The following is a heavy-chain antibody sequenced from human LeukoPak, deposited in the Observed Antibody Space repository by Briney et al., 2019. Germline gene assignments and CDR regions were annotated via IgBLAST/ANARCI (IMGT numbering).Heavy chain of an antibody. Sequence: PGGSLRLSCAASGFTVSSNYMNWVRQAPGKGLEWVSVIYSGGSTYYADSVKGRFTISRDNSKNTLYLQMNSLRAEDTAVYYCARGRAGRGYSYVIYYYYYMDVWGKGTTVTVSS. CDR1: GFTVSSNY. CDR2: IYSGGST. V-gene: IGHV3-53*01. CDR3: ARGRAGRGYSYVIYYYYYMDV. D-gene: IGHD5-18*01. J-gene: IGHJ6*03.